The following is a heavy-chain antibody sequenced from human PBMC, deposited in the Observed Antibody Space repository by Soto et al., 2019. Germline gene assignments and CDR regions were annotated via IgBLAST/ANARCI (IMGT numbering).Heavy chain of an antibody. Sequence: EVQLVESGGGLVQPGGSLRLSCAASGFTFSSYAMHWVRQAPGKGLEYVSTISTNGGSTYNVNSVKGRFTISRDNSKNSLYLQMGSLRAEEMAVYYCAREGGCYYFDYWGQGTLVTVSS. CDR1: GFTFSSYA. J-gene: IGHJ4*02. V-gene: IGHV3-64*01. CDR3: AREGGCYYFDY. CDR2: ISTNGGST. D-gene: IGHD1-26*01.